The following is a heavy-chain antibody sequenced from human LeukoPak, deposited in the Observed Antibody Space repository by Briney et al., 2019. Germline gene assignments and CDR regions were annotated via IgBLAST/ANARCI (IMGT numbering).Heavy chain of an antibody. CDR3: ARDKGNTVTTNWYFDL. D-gene: IGHD4-17*01. V-gene: IGHV3-53*01. CDR1: GFTVSSNY. J-gene: IGHJ2*01. Sequence: GGSLRLSCAASGFTVSSNYMSWVRQAPGKGLEWASVIYSGGSTYYADSVKGRFTISRDNSKNTLYLQMNSLRAEDTAVYYCARDKGNTVTTNWYFDLWGRDTLVTVSS. CDR2: IYSGGST.